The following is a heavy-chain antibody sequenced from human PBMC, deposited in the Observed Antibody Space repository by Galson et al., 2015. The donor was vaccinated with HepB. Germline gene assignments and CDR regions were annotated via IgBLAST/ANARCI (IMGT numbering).Heavy chain of an antibody. D-gene: IGHD6-19*01. CDR3: ATRSGASGWYSYFQH. V-gene: IGHV3-23*01. Sequence: WISSITSNGGRTFYTNSVKGRFTISRDISKNTVYLQMNSLRVEDTAVYYCATRSGASGWYSYFQHWGQGTLVTVSS. J-gene: IGHJ1*01. CDR2: ITSNGGRT.